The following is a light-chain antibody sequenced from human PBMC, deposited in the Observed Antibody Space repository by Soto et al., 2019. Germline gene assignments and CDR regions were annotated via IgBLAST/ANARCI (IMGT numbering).Light chain of an antibody. Sequence: EIVLTQSPGTLSLSPGERATLSFRASQSVSSSYLAWYQQKPGQAPRLLIFGASRRATGIPDRFSGSGSGTEFTLTISSLQPDDSATYYCQQYNSHSGTFGQGTKVDIK. J-gene: IGKJ1*01. CDR1: QSVSSSY. CDR2: GAS. V-gene: IGKV3-20*01. CDR3: QQYNSHSGT.